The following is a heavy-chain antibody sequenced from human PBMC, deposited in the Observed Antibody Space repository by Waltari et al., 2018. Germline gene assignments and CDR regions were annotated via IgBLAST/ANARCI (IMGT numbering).Heavy chain of an antibody. CDR3: ARGPIYYGSAVGGMDV. V-gene: IGHV4-34*01. CDR1: GGSFSGYY. J-gene: IGHJ6*02. CDR2: LNHSGST. D-gene: IGHD3-10*01. Sequence: QVQLQQWGAGLLKPSETLSLTCAVYGGSFSGYYWSWIRQPPGKGLEWIGELNHSGSTNYNPSLKSRVTISVDTSKNQFSLKLGSVTAADTAVYYCARGPIYYGSAVGGMDVWGQGTTVTVSS.